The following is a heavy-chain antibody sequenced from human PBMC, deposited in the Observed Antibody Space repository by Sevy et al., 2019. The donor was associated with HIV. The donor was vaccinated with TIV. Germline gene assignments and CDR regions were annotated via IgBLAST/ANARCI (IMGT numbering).Heavy chain of an antibody. Sequence: GGSLRLSCAASGFSFSGYEVNWVRQAPGKGLEWISYIGNIDFGTQYADSVKGRFTISRDNAKNSVYLQMNSLRAEDTGIYYCARQYTSSWYEGNSYFYMDVWGKGTTVTVSS. CDR3: ARQYTSSWYEGNSYFYMDV. CDR1: GFSFSGYE. J-gene: IGHJ6*03. V-gene: IGHV3-48*03. CDR2: IGNIDFGT. D-gene: IGHD6-13*01.